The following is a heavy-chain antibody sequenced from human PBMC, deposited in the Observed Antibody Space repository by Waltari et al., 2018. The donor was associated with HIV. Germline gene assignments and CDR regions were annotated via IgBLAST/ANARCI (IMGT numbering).Heavy chain of an antibody. J-gene: IGHJ3*02. CDR1: GGSISSYY. V-gene: IGHV4-59*01. D-gene: IGHD1-1*01. Sequence: QVQLQESGPGLVKPSETLSLTCTVSGGSISSYYWSWIRQPPGKGLEWIWYIYYSGSTNYNPSLKSRVTISVDTSKNQFSLKLSSVTAADTAVYYCARDRERGSKGDDAFDIWGQGTMVTVSS. CDR2: IYYSGST. CDR3: ARDRERGSKGDDAFDI.